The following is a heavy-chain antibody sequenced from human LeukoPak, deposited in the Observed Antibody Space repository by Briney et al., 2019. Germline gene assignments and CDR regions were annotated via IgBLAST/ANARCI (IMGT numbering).Heavy chain of an antibody. D-gene: IGHD2-2*01. CDR2: ISAYNGNT. J-gene: IGHJ4*02. V-gene: IGHV1-18*01. CDR1: GYTFTSYA. CDR3: ARVGPYLCSSTSCYEYYFDY. Sequence: ASVKVSCKASGYTFTSYAISWVRQAPGQGLEWMGWISAYNGNTHYAQEVQDRVTMTTDTSTSTAYMELSSLRSEDTAVYCCARVGPYLCSSTSCYEYYFDYWGQGTLVTVSS.